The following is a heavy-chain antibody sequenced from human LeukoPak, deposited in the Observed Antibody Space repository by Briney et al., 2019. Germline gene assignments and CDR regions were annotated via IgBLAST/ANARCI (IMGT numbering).Heavy chain of an antibody. Sequence: ASVKVSCKASGYTFTSYYMHWVRQAPGQGLEWMGIINPSGGSTSYAQKFQGRVTMTRDTSTSTVYMELSSLRSEDTAVYYCARGTVRGYSYDCEWCYWGRGTLVTVSS. CDR1: GYTFTSYY. J-gene: IGHJ4*02. D-gene: IGHD5-18*01. CDR2: INPSGGST. V-gene: IGHV1-46*01. CDR3: ARGTVRGYSYDCEWCY.